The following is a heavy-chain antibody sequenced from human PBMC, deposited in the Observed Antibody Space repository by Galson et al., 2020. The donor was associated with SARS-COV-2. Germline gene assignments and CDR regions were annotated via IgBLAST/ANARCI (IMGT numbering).Heavy chain of an antibody. Sequence: GGSLRLSCAASGFTFSDYYMSWIRQAPGKGLEWVSYISSSSSYTNYADSVKGRFTISRDNAKNSLYLQMNSLRAEDTAVYYCASPACHDYPTKGSADCGAFDIWGQGTMVTVSS. CDR1: GFTFSDYY. V-gene: IGHV3-11*06. CDR2: ISSSSSYT. CDR3: ASPACHDYPTKGSADCGAFDI. J-gene: IGHJ3*02. D-gene: IGHD4-17*01.